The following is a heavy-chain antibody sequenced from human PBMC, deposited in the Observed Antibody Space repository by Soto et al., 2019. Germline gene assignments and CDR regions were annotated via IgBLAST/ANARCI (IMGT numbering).Heavy chain of an antibody. Sequence: SETLSLTCTVSGGSVSSGSYYWSWIRQPPGKGLEWIGYIYYSGSTNYNPSLKSRVTISVDTSKNQFSLKLSSVTAADTAVYYCAREEGSSSVYDYYYGMDVWGQGTTVTVSS. CDR1: GGSVSSGSYY. J-gene: IGHJ6*02. V-gene: IGHV4-61*01. CDR3: AREEGSSSVYDYYYGMDV. D-gene: IGHD6-6*01. CDR2: IYYSGST.